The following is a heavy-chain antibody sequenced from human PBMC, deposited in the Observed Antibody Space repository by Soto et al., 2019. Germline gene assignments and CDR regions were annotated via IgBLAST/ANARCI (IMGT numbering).Heavy chain of an antibody. CDR3: AKDLLQWELRATYYGMVV. V-gene: IGHV3-30*18. CDR2: ISYDGSNK. D-gene: IGHD1-26*01. CDR1: GFTFSSYG. Sequence: GGSLRLSCAASGFTFSSYGMHWVRQAPGKGLEWVAVISYDGSNKYYADSVKGRFTISRDNSENTLYLQMNSLRAEDTAVYYCAKDLLQWELRATYYGMVVWGQGTTVTVSS. J-gene: IGHJ6*02.